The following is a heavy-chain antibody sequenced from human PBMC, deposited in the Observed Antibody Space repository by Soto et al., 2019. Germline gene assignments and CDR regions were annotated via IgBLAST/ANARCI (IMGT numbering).Heavy chain of an antibody. CDR3: TTDVAYYGSGSYYKGLDY. Sequence: GGSLRLSCAASGFTFSKAWMSWVRQAPGEGLEWVGRIKSKIDGGTSDYAAPVKGRLTISRDDSKNTLFLQMNSLKTEDTAVYYCTTDVAYYGSGSYYKGLDYWGQGTLVTVSS. CDR2: IKSKIDGGTS. D-gene: IGHD3-10*01. J-gene: IGHJ4*02. CDR1: GFTFSKAW. V-gene: IGHV3-15*01.